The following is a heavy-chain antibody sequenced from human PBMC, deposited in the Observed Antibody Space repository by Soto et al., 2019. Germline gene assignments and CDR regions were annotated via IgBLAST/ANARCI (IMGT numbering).Heavy chain of an antibody. D-gene: IGHD3-3*01. Sequence: QLQLQESGSGLVQPSQTLSLTCTASGGSISTSGYSWTWIRQPPGGGLEWIGSIYQTGRTYVIPSLKSRVTMSLDKSKNQFSLNLTSVTAADPALYYCAREMTIFGVAPGGGVDVWGQGTTVTVSS. CDR1: GGSISTSGYS. J-gene: IGHJ6*02. CDR3: AREMTIFGVAPGGGVDV. V-gene: IGHV4-30-2*01. CDR2: IYQTGRT.